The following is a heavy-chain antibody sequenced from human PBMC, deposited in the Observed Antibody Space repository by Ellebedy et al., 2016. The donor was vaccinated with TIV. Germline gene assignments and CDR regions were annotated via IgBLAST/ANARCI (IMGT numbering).Heavy chain of an antibody. Sequence: GGSLRLSXAASGFTFSSYAMSWVRQAPGKGLEWVSGVSDSGGGTYYADSVKGRFTISRDNSKNTLYLQMNSLRAEDTAVYYCTRTWGVAAAGTIRDYWGQGTLVTVSS. CDR2: VSDSGGGT. J-gene: IGHJ4*02. CDR3: TRTWGVAAAGTIRDY. V-gene: IGHV3-23*01. D-gene: IGHD6-13*01. CDR1: GFTFSSYA.